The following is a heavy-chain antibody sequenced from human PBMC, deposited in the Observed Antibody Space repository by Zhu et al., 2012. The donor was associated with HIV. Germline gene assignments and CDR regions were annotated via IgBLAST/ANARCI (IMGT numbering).Heavy chain of an antibody. J-gene: IGHJ3*02. Sequence: QVQLQESGPGLVKPSQTLSLTCTVSGGSISSGDYYWSWIRQPPGKGLEWIGYIYYSGSTYYNPSLKSRVTISVDTSKNQFSLKLSSVTAADTAVYYCARQGSVVRGVPWAFDIVGPRDKWSPSLQ. D-gene: IGHD3-10*01. CDR1: GGSISSGDYY. CDR3: ARQGSVVRGVPWAFDI. CDR2: IYYSGST. V-gene: IGHV4-30-4*08.